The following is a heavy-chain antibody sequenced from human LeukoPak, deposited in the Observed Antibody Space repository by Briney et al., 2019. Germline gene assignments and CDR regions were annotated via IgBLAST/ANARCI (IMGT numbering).Heavy chain of an antibody. D-gene: IGHD2-2*01. J-gene: IGHJ4*02. CDR2: IYHSGST. CDR1: GVSISSGGYS. CDR3: ARGYCSSTSCYGFDY. V-gene: IGHV4-30-2*01. Sequence: PSQTLSLTCAVSGVSISSGGYSWRWIRQPPGKGLEWIGYIYHSGSTYYNPSLKSRVTISVDRSKNQFSLKLSSVTAADTAAYYCARGYCSSTSCYGFDYWGQGTLVTVSS.